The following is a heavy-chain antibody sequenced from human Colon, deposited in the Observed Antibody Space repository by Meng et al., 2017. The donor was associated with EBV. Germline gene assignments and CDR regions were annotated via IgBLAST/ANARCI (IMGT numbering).Heavy chain of an antibody. D-gene: IGHD3-10*01. CDR3: ARRRGGSGRDC. Sequence: LRLPGSGPGLVKPSEPLSLTCTVSGGSISSSHYYWGWVRQPPGKGLQWIGTIYHSGSTSYNPSLQSRVTMFVDTSKNQFSLMLTSVTATDTAVYYCARRRGGSGRDCWGQGTLVTVSS. J-gene: IGHJ4*02. CDR2: IYHSGST. CDR1: GGSISSSHYY. V-gene: IGHV4-39*01.